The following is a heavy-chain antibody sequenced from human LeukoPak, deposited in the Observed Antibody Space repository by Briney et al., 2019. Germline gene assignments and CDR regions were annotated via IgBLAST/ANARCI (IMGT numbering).Heavy chain of an antibody. D-gene: IGHD2-8*01. CDR2: IYYSGST. V-gene: IGHV4-39*01. CDR1: GGSISSSSYY. Sequence: SETLSLTCTVSGGSISSSSYYWGWIRQPPGKGLEWIGSIYYSGSTYYNPSLKSRVTISVDTSKNQFSLKLSSVTAADTAVYYCARADIVLMVYATNYFDYWGQGTLVTVSS. J-gene: IGHJ4*02. CDR3: ARADIVLMVYATNYFDY.